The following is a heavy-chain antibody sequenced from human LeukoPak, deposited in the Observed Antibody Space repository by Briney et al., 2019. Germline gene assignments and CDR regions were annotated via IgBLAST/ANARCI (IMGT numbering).Heavy chain of an antibody. V-gene: IGHV4-4*02. CDR3: ARHDSRKGVWFDP. J-gene: IGHJ5*02. CDR1: GGSISSNYW. D-gene: IGHD3-22*01. CDR2: IYHTGNT. Sequence: PSGTLSLTCAVSGGSISSNYWWSWVRPPPGRGLEWIGEIYHTGNTNYNPSLKSRVSISVDKSKSQFSLKLTSVTAADTAVYYCARHDSRKGVWFDPWGQGTLVTVSS.